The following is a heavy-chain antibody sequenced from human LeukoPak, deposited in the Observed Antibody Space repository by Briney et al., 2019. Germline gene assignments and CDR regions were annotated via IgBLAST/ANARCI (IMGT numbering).Heavy chain of an antibody. V-gene: IGHV3-20*04. CDR3: ARGLMGGYPYFEN. CDR2: INWNGNTI. Sequence: GGSLRLSCAASGFTFDDYGMSWVRQAPGKGLEWVSHINWNGNTIGYGDSVKGRFTISRDNAKNSLYLQMNSLRAEDTAFYYCARGLMGGYPYFENWGQGTLVTVSS. CDR1: GFTFDDYG. J-gene: IGHJ4*02. D-gene: IGHD3-22*01.